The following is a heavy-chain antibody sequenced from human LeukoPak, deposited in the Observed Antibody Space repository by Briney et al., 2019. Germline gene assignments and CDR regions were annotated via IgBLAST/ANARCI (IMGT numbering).Heavy chain of an antibody. D-gene: IGHD3-3*01. V-gene: IGHV1-18*01. CDR1: GYTFTSYG. CDR3: ARSAPTYDFWSGYYGSYYYYMDV. CDR2: ISAYNGNT. Sequence: ASVKVSCKASGYTFTSYGISWVRQAPGQGLEWMGWISAYNGNTNYAQKLQGRVTMTTDTSTSTAYMELRSLRSDDTAVYYCARSAPTYDFWSGYYGSYYYYMDVWGKGTTVTVSS. J-gene: IGHJ6*03.